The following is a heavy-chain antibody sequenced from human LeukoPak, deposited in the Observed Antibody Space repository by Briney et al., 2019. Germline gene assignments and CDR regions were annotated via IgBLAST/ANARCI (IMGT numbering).Heavy chain of an antibody. D-gene: IGHD2-2*03. CDR3: ARTIFGGYCSSTSCYAGGYLDY. J-gene: IGHJ4*02. V-gene: IGHV3-21*01. Sequence: GGSLRLSCGASGLTLSIYSMNCVRQAPGKGLEWVSSISSSSSYIHYADSVKGRFTISRDNAKNSLYLQMNSLRVEDTAVYYCARTIFGGYCSSTSCYAGGYLDYWGQGTLVTVAS. CDR2: ISSSSSYI. CDR1: GLTLSIYS.